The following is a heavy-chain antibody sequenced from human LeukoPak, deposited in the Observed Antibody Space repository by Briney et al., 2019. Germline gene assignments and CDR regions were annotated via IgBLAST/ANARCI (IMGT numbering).Heavy chain of an antibody. Sequence: GGSLRLSCAASGFTFSSYGMHWVRQAPGKGLEWVAVISYDGSNKYYVDSVKGRFTISRDNSKNTLYLQMSSLRAEDTAVYYCTRGTNDYGGIERKKPFDYWGQGTLVTVSS. CDR3: TRGTNDYGGIERKKPFDY. D-gene: IGHD4-23*01. CDR2: ISYDGSNK. V-gene: IGHV3-30-3*01. CDR1: GFTFSSYG. J-gene: IGHJ4*02.